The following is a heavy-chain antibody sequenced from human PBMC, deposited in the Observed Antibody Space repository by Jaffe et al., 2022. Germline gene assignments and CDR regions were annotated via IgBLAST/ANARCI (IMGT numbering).Heavy chain of an antibody. Sequence: QVQLQESGPGLVKPSGTLSLTCAVSGGSISSSNWWSWVRQPPGKGLEWIGEIYHSGSTNYNPSLKSRVTISVDKSKNQFSLKLSSVTAADTAVYYCARDMTTVTIFLTDRDGMRDAFDIWGQGTMVTVSS. CDR1: GGSISSSNW. J-gene: IGHJ3*02. CDR3: ARDMTTVTIFLTDRDGMRDAFDI. V-gene: IGHV4-4*02. D-gene: IGHD4-17*01. CDR2: IYHSGST.